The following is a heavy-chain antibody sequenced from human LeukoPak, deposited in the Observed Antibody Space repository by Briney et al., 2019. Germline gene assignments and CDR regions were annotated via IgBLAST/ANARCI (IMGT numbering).Heavy chain of an antibody. V-gene: IGHV3-48*03. J-gene: IGHJ4*02. CDR1: GFTFSSYE. CDR2: ISYSGSPI. Sequence: PGRSLRLSCAASGFTFSSYEMNWVRQAPGKGLEWFSYISYSGSPIYYADSVKARFTISRDNAKNSLYLQMNSLRAEDTAVYYCATVGRAARPGYWGQGTLVTVSS. D-gene: IGHD6-6*01. CDR3: ATVGRAARPGY.